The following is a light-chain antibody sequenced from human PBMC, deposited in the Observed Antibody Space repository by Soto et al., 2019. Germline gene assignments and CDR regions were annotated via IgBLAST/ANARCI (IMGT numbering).Light chain of an antibody. CDR3: MQALQTPCT. CDR2: LGS. CDR1: QSLLHSNGYNY. V-gene: IGKV2-28*01. Sequence: DIVMTQSPLSLPVTPGEPASISCRSSQSLLHSNGYNYLDWYLQKPGQSPQLLIYLGSNRASGVPDRFSGCGSGTDFTLKISRVEAEDVGVYYCMQALQTPCTFGQGTKLEIK. J-gene: IGKJ2*02.